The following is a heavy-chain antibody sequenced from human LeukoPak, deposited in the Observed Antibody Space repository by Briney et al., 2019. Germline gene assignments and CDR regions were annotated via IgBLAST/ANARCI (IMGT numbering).Heavy chain of an antibody. J-gene: IGHJ3*01. CDR1: GGSISSSSYY. Sequence: ETLSLTCTVSGGSISSSSYYWGWIRQPPGKGLEWIGSIHYSGSTYYNPSLKSRVTISVDTSKNQFSLKLSSVTPEDTAVYYCARGPGLRMGAFDLWGQGTVVSVSS. D-gene: IGHD4-17*01. CDR2: IHYSGST. CDR3: ARGPGLRMGAFDL. V-gene: IGHV4-39*01.